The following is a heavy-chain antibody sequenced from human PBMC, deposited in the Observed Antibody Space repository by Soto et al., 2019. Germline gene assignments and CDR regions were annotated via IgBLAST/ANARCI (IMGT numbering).Heavy chain of an antibody. CDR2: IYYSGDT. CDR1: GGSISSGSFY. J-gene: IGHJ6*02. V-gene: IGHV4-31*03. CDR3: AREWSGGRRDGNPYKYYGMDV. D-gene: IGHD1-1*01. Sequence: QVQLQESGPGLVKPSQPLSLTCTVSGGSISSGSFYWTWIRQHPGKGLEFIGYIYYSGDTYYNPSLRSRVIISLDTSKNQFSLRLNSVTAADTAVYYCAREWSGGRRDGNPYKYYGMDVWGQGTKVTVSS.